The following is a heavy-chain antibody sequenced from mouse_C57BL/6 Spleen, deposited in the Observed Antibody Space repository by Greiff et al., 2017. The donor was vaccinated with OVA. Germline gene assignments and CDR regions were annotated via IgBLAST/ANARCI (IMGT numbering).Heavy chain of an antibody. Sequence: EVKLVESGGDLVKPGGSLKLSCAASGFTFSSYGMSWVRQTPDKRLEWVATISSGGSYTYYPDSVKGRFTISRDNAKNTLYLQMSSLKSEDTAMYYCARDPFDVWGTGTTVTVSS. J-gene: IGHJ1*03. CDR1: GFTFSSYG. CDR2: ISSGGSYT. CDR3: ARDPFDV. V-gene: IGHV5-6*01.